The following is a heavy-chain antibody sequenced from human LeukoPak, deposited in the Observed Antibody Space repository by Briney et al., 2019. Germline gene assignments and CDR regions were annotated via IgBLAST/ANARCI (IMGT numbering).Heavy chain of an antibody. Sequence: PGGSLRLSCAASGFIFSNYRMNWVRQAPGKGLEWVSSISTSSIYIYYADSLKGRFTISRDNAKNSLYLQMNSLRAEDTAVYYCARDQYSGSYGNYYYYFMDVWGKGTTVTISS. CDR2: ISTSSIYI. J-gene: IGHJ6*03. V-gene: IGHV3-21*01. CDR3: ARDQYSGSYGNYYYYFMDV. D-gene: IGHD1-26*01. CDR1: GFIFSNYR.